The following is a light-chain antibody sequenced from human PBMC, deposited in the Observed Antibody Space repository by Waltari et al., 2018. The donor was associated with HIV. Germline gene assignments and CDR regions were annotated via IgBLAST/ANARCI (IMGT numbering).Light chain of an antibody. V-gene: IGLV3-9*01. J-gene: IGLJ2*01. CDR2: ADS. CDR1: YIGAQS. CDR3: QVWDSGNVI. Sequence: SYEVTQRPSVSVALGQTATITCGGNYIGAQSVHWYQQKAGQAPLLVIYADSGRPSGVPDRFSGSSSGNTATLTISRVQSGDEAHYYCQVWDSGNVIFGGGTKLTVL.